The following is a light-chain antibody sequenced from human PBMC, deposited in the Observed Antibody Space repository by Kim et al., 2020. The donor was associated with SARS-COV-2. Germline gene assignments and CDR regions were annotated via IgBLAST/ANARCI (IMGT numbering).Light chain of an antibody. Sequence: SYELTQPPSVSVSPGQTARITCSGDALPKKYAYWYQQKSGQAPVLVIYEDSKLPSGIPERFSGSSSGTMATLTISGAQVEDEADYYCYSTDSSGNHRVFG. CDR2: EDS. V-gene: IGLV3-10*01. CDR1: ALPKKY. CDR3: YSTDSSGNHRV. J-gene: IGLJ3*02.